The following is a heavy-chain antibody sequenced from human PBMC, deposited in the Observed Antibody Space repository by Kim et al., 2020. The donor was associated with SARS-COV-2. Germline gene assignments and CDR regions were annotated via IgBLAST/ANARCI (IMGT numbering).Heavy chain of an antibody. D-gene: IGHD3-10*01. V-gene: IGHV3-11*06. J-gene: IGHJ6*02. CDR3: ARDLTMVRGVLYFGMDV. Sequence: VKGRFTGSRDNAKNSLYLQMNSLRAEDTAVYYCARDLTMVRGVLYFGMDVWGQGTTVTVSS.